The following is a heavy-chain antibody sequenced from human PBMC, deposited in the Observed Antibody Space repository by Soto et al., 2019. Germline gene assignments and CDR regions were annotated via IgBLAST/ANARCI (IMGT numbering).Heavy chain of an antibody. J-gene: IGHJ3*02. V-gene: IGHV4-39*07. D-gene: IGHD3-22*01. Sequence: GPGPRTSSETLSLTCTVSGDSITKSGHYWGWIRQPPGKGLEWIGFTYHSGSTYYNPSLESRVTISVDRSKNQFSLKLKSVTAADRAVYYCAASLSTQYYDSSGYYPDFDIWGQGIMVTVSS. CDR2: TYHSGST. CDR3: AASLSTQYYDSSGYYPDFDI. CDR1: GDSITKSGHY.